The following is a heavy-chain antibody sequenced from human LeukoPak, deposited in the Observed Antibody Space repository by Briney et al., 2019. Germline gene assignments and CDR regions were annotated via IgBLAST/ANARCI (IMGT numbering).Heavy chain of an antibody. CDR2: ISPSGGST. J-gene: IGHJ6*03. Sequence: ASVKVSCKAFGYTFTSNYMHWVRQAPGQGPEWMGVISPSGGSTTYAQKFQGRVTLTRDMSTSTAYMELRSLRSDDTAVYYCARVATPPSGYYYYYMDVWGKGTTVTISS. CDR1: GYTFTSNY. V-gene: IGHV1-46*01. CDR3: ARVATPPSGYYYYYMDV. D-gene: IGHD2-15*01.